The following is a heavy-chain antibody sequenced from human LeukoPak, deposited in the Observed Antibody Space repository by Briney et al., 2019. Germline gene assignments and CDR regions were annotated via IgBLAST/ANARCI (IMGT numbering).Heavy chain of an antibody. J-gene: IGHJ4*02. CDR2: IWYDGSNK. CDR3: ARGDRYSGYDLAGFDY. V-gene: IGHV3-33*01. D-gene: IGHD5-12*01. CDR1: GFTFSSYG. Sequence: GRSLRLSCAASGFTFSSYGMHWVRQAPGKGLEWVAVIWYDGSNKYYADSVKGRFTISRDNSKNTLYLQMGSLRAEDMAVYYCARGDRYSGYDLAGFDYWGQGTLVTVSS.